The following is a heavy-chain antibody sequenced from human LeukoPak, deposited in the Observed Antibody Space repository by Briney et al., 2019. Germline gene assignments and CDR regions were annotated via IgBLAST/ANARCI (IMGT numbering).Heavy chain of an antibody. D-gene: IGHD1-26*01. V-gene: IGHV3-21*01. Sequence: GGSLRLSCAASGFTLSTYTMNWVRQAPGKGLEGVSSITSSSSHMYYADSVKGRFTISRDNAENSLHLQMNSLRAEDTAIYYCARSVGLDSWGQGTLVTVSS. CDR2: ITSSSSHM. CDR3: ARSVGLDS. J-gene: IGHJ5*01. CDR1: GFTLSTYT.